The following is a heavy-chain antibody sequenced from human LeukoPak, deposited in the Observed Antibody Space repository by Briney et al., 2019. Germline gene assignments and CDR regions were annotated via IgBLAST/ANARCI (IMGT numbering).Heavy chain of an antibody. CDR3: ARDNLHSSSAGYYYYMDV. J-gene: IGHJ6*03. CDR2: IYYSGST. V-gene: IGHV4-39*07. D-gene: IGHD6-6*01. Sequence: SETLSLTCTVSGGSISSSSYYWGWIRQPPGKGLEWIGSIYYSGSTYYNPSLKSRVTISVDTSKNQFSLKLSFVTAADTAVYYCARDNLHSSSAGYYYYMDVWGKGTTVTVSS. CDR1: GGSISSSSYY.